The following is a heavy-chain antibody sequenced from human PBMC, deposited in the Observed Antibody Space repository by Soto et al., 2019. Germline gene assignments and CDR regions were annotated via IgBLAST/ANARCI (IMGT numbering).Heavy chain of an antibody. D-gene: IGHD3-10*01. J-gene: IGHJ4*02. CDR2: IFFNGGT. CDR1: GGSIATSAYY. V-gene: IGHV4-31*03. Sequence: PSETLSLTCTVSGGSIATSAYYWGWIRQHPGKGLEWIGYIFFNGGTYDNPSLQSRLSISIDTSKNQFSLKLRSVTAADSAVYYCARVSTSYYAPGALDYWGRGTLVTVSS. CDR3: ARVSTSYYAPGALDY.